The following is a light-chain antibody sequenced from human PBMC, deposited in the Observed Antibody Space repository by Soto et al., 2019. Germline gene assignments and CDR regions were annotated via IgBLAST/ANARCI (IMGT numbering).Light chain of an antibody. J-gene: IGLJ2*01. CDR3: CAYAGSSTNVV. CDR1: SSDVGNYNL. V-gene: IGLV2-23*01. CDR2: EGG. Sequence: QSVLTQPASVSGSPGQSITISCTGTSSDVGNYNLVSWYQQHPGKAPKLMIYEGGKRPSGVSNRFSGSKSGNTASLTISGLQAEDEADYYCCAYAGSSTNVVFGGGTKLTVL.